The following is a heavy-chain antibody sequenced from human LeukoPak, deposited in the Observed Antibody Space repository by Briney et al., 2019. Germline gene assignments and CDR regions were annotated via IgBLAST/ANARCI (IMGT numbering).Heavy chain of an antibody. CDR3: ARDPTTVVTLPYYFDF. J-gene: IGHJ4*02. CDR2: INDRGHT. Sequence: PSETLSLTCAVHGGSFSGYHWNWIRQSPRMGLEWIGEINDRGHTNYNPSRQSRVTLSVDTSNKQFSLKLSDVTAADTAVYYCARDPTTVVTLPYYFDFWGQGTLVTVSS. D-gene: IGHD4-23*01. CDR1: GGSFSGYH. V-gene: IGHV4-34*01.